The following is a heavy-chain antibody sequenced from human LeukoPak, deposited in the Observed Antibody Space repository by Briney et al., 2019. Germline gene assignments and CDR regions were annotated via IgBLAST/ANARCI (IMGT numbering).Heavy chain of an antibody. V-gene: IGHV3-23*01. J-gene: IGHJ4*02. CDR2: ISGSGGST. D-gene: IGHD6-6*01. CDR1: GFTFSSYA. CDR3: AKSPSAHWQLYYFDY. Sequence: GGSLRLSCAASGFTFSSYAMSWVRQAPGKGLEWVSAISGSGGSTYYADSVKGRFTISRDNAKNSLYLQMNSLRAEDMALYYCAKSPSAHWQLYYFDYWGQGTLVTVSS.